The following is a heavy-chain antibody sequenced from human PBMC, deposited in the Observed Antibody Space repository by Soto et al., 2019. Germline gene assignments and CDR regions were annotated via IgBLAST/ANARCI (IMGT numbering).Heavy chain of an antibody. CDR3: AAQSYETGSDNYYYAMDV. CDR1: GGTFSSYA. V-gene: IGHV1-69*05. CDR2: IIPICGRT. D-gene: IGHD2-8*01. J-gene: IGHJ6*02. Sequence: SVKVSCKASGGTFSSYAISWVRQAPGQGLEWMGGIIPICGRTDYAQKFQDRVTITRDMSTGTAYMELSSLRFEDTAVFYCAAQSYETGSDNYYYAMDVWGQGTTVTVSS.